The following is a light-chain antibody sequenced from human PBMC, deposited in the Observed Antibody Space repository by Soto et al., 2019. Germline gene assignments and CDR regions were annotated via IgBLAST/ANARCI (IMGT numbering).Light chain of an antibody. Sequence: EIVLTQSPGSLSLSPGQRATLSCRASQSVDTTFFAWYQKKPGQAPRLLIYGASKRATGIPDRFSGSGSGTDFILIISRLEPEAFAVYYCQQYMSSVTFGQGTKVEIK. CDR1: QSVDTTF. J-gene: IGKJ1*01. CDR2: GAS. CDR3: QQYMSSVT. V-gene: IGKV3-20*01.